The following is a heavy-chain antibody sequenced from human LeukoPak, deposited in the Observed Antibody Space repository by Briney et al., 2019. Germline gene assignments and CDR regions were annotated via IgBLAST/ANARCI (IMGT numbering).Heavy chain of an antibody. CDR2: IYYSGRT. Sequence: PSETLSLTCTVSGGSIRSYHWSWIRQPPGKGLEWMGYIYYSGRTYYKPSLKSRVTISVDTSKNQFSLKLSSVTAADTAVYYCARHSDDCSGSTCYDYWGQGTLVTVSS. D-gene: IGHD2-15*01. J-gene: IGHJ4*02. CDR1: GGSIRSYH. CDR3: ARHSDDCSGSTCYDY. V-gene: IGHV4-59*08.